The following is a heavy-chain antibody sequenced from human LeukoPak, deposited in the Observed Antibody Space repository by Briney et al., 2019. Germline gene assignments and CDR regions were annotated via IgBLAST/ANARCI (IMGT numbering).Heavy chain of an antibody. Sequence: GGSLRLSCVSSGFTFNNYAMNWVRQAPGKGLEWVSSISGSGSITYYADSVKGRFTISRDTPKNTLWLQMNSLRVDDTALYYCAKSLGGDYGSGSYYVVFDSWGQGTLVTVSS. CDR1: GFTFNNYA. CDR3: AKSLGGDYGSGSYYVVFDS. V-gene: IGHV3-23*01. J-gene: IGHJ4*02. CDR2: ISGSGSIT. D-gene: IGHD3-10*01.